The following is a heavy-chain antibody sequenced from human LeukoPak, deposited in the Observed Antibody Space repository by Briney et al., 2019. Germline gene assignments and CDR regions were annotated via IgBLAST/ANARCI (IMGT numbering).Heavy chain of an antibody. CDR2: INTDGSST. Sequence: GGSLRLSCAASGFTFSSYWMHWVRQAPGKGLVWVSRINTDGSSTSYADSVKGRFTISRDNAKNTLYLQMDSLRAEDTAVYYCARAHKGATTYYFDYWGQGTLVTVSS. J-gene: IGHJ4*02. CDR1: GFTFSSYW. CDR3: ARAHKGATTYYFDY. V-gene: IGHV3-74*01. D-gene: IGHD1-26*01.